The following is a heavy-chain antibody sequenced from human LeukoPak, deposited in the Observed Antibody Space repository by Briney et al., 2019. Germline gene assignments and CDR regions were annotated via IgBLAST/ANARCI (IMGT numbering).Heavy chain of an antibody. CDR1: GGSISSSSYY. D-gene: IGHD3-3*01. J-gene: IGHJ4*02. V-gene: IGHV4-39*01. CDR3: ASSVIGIFGVVNPFDY. CDR2: IYYSGST. Sequence: PSETLSLTCTVSGGSISSSSYYWGWLRQPPGKGLEWLGSIYYSGSTYYNPSLKSRVTISVDTSKNQFSLKLSSVTAADTAVYYCASSVIGIFGVVNPFDYWGQGTLVTVSS.